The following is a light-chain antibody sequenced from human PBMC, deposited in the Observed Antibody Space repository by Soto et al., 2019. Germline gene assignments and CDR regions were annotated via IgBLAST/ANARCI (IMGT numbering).Light chain of an antibody. V-gene: IGKV3-20*01. Sequence: EIVLTQSPGTLSMSPGEIVTLSCRASQSVRSNNLAWYQQKIGQAPRLLISDASRRATGIPDRFSGSGSGTDFSLTISRLEPEDLAVSYCQQYEHVKPFGQGTKVEVK. CDR2: DAS. CDR1: QSVRSNN. J-gene: IGKJ1*01. CDR3: QQYEHVKP.